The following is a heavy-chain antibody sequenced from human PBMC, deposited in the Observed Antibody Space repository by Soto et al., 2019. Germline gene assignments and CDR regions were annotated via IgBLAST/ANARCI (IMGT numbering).Heavy chain of an antibody. CDR3: VKDGSTTSDYFYFYMDV. CDR1: GFTFINYP. V-gene: IGHV3-23*01. D-gene: IGHD4-4*01. CDR2: ISGTGATT. J-gene: IGHJ6*03. Sequence: GGSLRLSCVASGFTFINYPMTWVRQAPGKGLEWVSAISGTGATTYYADSVKGRFTISRDNSKNTLYLQMNSLRAEDTAVYYCVKDGSTTSDYFYFYMDVWGKGTTVTVSS.